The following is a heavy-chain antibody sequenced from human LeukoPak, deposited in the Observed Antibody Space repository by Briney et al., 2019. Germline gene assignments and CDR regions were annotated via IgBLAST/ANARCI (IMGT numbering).Heavy chain of an antibody. Sequence: SETLSLTCTVSGGSFTSYYWSWIRQPPGKGLEWIAYIYYTGSTNYNPSLKSRVTISVDTSKNQFSLKLSSVTAADTAAYYCARGSTSHHWHIGLWGRGTLVTVSS. J-gene: IGHJ2*01. V-gene: IGHV4-59*01. CDR2: IYYTGST. CDR1: GGSFTSYY. CDR3: ARGSTSHHWHIGL. D-gene: IGHD2/OR15-2a*01.